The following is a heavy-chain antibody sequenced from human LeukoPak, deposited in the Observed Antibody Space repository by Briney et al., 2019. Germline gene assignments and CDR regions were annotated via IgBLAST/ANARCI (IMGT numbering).Heavy chain of an antibody. CDR2: IYHSGST. CDR1: GGSISSGGYS. V-gene: IGHV4-30-2*01. Sequence: SETLSLTCAVSGGSISSGGYSWSWIRQPPGKGLEWIGYIYHSGSTYYSPSLKSRVTISVDRSKNQFSLKLSSVTAADTAVYYCARVPGGGYFDYWGQGTLVTVSS. CDR3: ARVPGGGYFDY. J-gene: IGHJ4*02. D-gene: IGHD1-14*01.